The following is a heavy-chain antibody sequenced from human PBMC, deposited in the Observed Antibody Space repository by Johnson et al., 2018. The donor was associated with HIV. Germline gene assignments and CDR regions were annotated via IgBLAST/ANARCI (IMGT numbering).Heavy chain of an antibody. J-gene: IGHJ3*02. Sequence: EVQLVESGGDLVQPGGSLRLSCAASGFTVSNNYVSWVRQAPGKGLEWVSVIYASGDTYHAASVKGRFTISRDNSKNTVYLQMSSLRVEDTAIYHCARDLMVGPTRTGSFDIWGQGIMVTVSS. CDR3: ARDLMVGPTRTGSFDI. V-gene: IGHV3-66*02. D-gene: IGHD1-26*01. CDR1: GFTVSNNY. CDR2: IYASGDT.